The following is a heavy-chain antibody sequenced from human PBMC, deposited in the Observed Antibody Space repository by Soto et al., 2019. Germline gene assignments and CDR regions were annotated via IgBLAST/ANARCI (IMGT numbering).Heavy chain of an antibody. CDR3: AKDGGRDGYFGNWFDP. J-gene: IGHJ5*02. CDR2: IIPIFGTT. CDR1: GGTFSNYA. Sequence: QVQLVQSGAEVKKPGSSVKVSCKASGGTFSNYAITWVRQAPGQGLEWMGGIIPIFGTTNYAQKFQGRVTITADEXTXAAYMGLSSLRSEDTAVYYCAKDGGRDGYFGNWFDPWGQGTLVTVSS. D-gene: IGHD5-12*01. V-gene: IGHV1-69*12.